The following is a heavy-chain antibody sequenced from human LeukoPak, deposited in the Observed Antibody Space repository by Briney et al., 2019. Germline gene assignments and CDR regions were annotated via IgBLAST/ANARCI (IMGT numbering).Heavy chain of an antibody. D-gene: IGHD3-22*01. CDR2: IVSSSATI. J-gene: IGHJ3*02. CDR1: GFSFRPYS. V-gene: IGHV3-48*01. CDR3: ARVRSSYYYESSGYYHYDAFDI. Sequence: GSLRLSCAGSGFSFRPYSMNWLRQAPGKGLEWVSYIVSSSATIYYADSVRGRFTISEDNAKNSLNLQMNSLGAEDTAVYYCARVRSSYYYESSGYYHYDAFDIWGQGTMVTVSS.